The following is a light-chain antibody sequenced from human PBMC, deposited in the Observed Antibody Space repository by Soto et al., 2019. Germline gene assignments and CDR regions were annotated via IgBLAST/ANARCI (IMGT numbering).Light chain of an antibody. CDR3: LQHSTYPLT. V-gene: IGKV1-17*01. CDR2: AAS. Sequence: DIQMTQFPSSLSASVGDRVTITCRASQGIRNDLGWYQQKPGKAPKRLIYAASSLQSGVPSRFSGSGSGTEFLLVISSLQPEDSATFYWLQHSTYPLTFGQGTKVEIK. CDR1: QGIRND. J-gene: IGKJ1*01.